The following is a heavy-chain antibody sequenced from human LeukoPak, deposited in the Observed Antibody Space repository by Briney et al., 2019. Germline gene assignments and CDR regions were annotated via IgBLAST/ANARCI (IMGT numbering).Heavy chain of an antibody. CDR3: ARDASYYDILTGYYIRFLDY. Sequence: GGSLRLSCAASGFTFDDYGMSRVRQAPGKGLEWVSGINWNGGSTGYADSVKGRFTISRDNAKNSLYLQMNSLRAEDTALYHCARDASYYDILTGYYIRFLDYWGQGTLVTVSS. D-gene: IGHD3-9*01. CDR2: INWNGGST. J-gene: IGHJ4*02. CDR1: GFTFDDYG. V-gene: IGHV3-20*01.